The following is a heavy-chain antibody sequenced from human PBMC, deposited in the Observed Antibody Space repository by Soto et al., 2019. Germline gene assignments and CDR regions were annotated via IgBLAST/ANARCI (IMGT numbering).Heavy chain of an antibody. CDR2: IKSKTDGGTT. J-gene: IGHJ6*02. Sequence: GGSLRLSCAASGFTFSNAWMNWVRQAPGKGLEWVGRIKSKTDGGTTDYAAPVKGRFTISRDDSKNTLYLQMNSLKTEDTAVYYCTNLEAAMVSVYGMDVWGQGTTVTVSS. CDR1: GFTFSNAW. V-gene: IGHV3-15*07. D-gene: IGHD5-18*01. CDR3: TNLEAAMVSVYGMDV.